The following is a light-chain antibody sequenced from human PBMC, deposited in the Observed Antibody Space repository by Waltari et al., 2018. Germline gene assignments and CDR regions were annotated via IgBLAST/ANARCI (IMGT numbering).Light chain of an antibody. Sequence: DIQLTQSPSSVSASVGDRVTITCRASPGIRNWLAGYQQKPGKAPKTLIFGATTLQSGVPARFSGSGSGTDFTLTISSLQPEDFATYYCQQANTFPLTFGGGTKVEIK. CDR2: GAT. V-gene: IGKV1-12*01. CDR3: QQANTFPLT. CDR1: PGIRNW. J-gene: IGKJ4*01.